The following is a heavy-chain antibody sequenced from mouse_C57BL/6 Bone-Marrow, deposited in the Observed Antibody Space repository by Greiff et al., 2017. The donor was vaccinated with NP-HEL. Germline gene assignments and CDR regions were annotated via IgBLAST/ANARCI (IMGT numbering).Heavy chain of an antibody. Sequence: VQLQQSGPELVKPGASVKIPCKASGYTFTDYNMDWVKQSHGKSLEWIGDINPNNGGTNYNQKFKGKATLTVDKSSSTAYMELRSLTSEDTAVYYCARPRYYYCSDWYFDVWGTGTTVTVSS. CDR3: ARPRYYYCSDWYFDV. D-gene: IGHD1-1*01. J-gene: IGHJ1*03. V-gene: IGHV1-18*01. CDR1: GYTFTDYN. CDR2: INPNNGGT.